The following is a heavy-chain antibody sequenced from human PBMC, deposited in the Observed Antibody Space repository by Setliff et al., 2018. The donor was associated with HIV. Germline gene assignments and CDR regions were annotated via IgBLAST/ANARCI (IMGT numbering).Heavy chain of an antibody. J-gene: IGHJ6*03. D-gene: IGHD2-2*01. V-gene: IGHV4-38-2*02. CDR3: VRGYCSSTTCYEDYYYMDV. CDR1: GYSISSGYY. CDR2: IFFTGNT. Sequence: PSETLSLTCTVSGYSISSGYYWSWIRQPPGKGLEYIGSIFFTGNTIYNPSLKARVTLSVDMSKNQVFLRLSSVTAADTAVYYCVRGYCSSTTCYEDYYYMDVWGKGSTVTVSS.